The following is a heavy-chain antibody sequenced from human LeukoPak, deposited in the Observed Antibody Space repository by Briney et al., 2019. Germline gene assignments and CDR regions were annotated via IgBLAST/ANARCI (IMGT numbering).Heavy chain of an antibody. CDR1: GFTFSSYA. CDR3: ARDPSRFGELEFDY. CDR2: ISGSGGST. V-gene: IGHV3-23*01. Sequence: GGSLRLSCAASGFTFSSYAMSWVRQAPGKGLEWVSAISGSGGSTYYADSVKGRFTISRDNSKNTLYLQMNSLRAEDTAVYYCARDPSRFGELEFDYWGQGTLVTVSS. D-gene: IGHD3-10*01. J-gene: IGHJ4*02.